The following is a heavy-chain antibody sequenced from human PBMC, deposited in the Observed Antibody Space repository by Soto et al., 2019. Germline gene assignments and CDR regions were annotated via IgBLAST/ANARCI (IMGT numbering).Heavy chain of an antibody. CDR1: GFALDTYD. D-gene: IGHD2-21*01. Sequence: EEQLVESGGDLVQPGGSLRLSCTSSGFALDTYDMNWVRLAPGKDLEWISHIATGGDRIYYADSVKGRFTISRDNARNSLYLHMCALRDDDTGLYYCAWEHVLMFASYDAFNVWGQGTLVTVSS. V-gene: IGHV3-48*03. CDR3: AWEHVLMFASYDAFNV. J-gene: IGHJ3*01. CDR2: IATGGDRI.